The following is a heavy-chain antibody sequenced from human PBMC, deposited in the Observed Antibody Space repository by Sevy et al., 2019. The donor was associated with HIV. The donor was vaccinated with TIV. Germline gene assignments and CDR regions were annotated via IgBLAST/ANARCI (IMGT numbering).Heavy chain of an antibody. CDR3: ARGRGYYGSGRYYNVDYYYGMDV. CDR1: GGSISSYY. V-gene: IGHV4-59*13. Sequence: SETLSLTCTVSGGSISSYYWSWIRHPPGKGLEWIGYIYYSGSTNYNPSLKSRVTISVDTSKNQFSLKLSSVTAADTAVYYCARGRGYYGSGRYYNVDYYYGMDVWGQGTTVTVSS. J-gene: IGHJ6*02. D-gene: IGHD3-10*01. CDR2: IYYSGST.